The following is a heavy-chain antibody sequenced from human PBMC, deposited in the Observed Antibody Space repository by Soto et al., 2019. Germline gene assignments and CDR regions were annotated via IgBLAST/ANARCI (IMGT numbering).Heavy chain of an antibody. CDR1: GGTFSSYA. Sequence: ASVKVSCKASGGTFSSYAISWVRQAPGQGLEWMGGIIPIFGTANYAQKFQGRVTITADESTSTAYVELSSLRSEDTAVYYCARGVPGDPQGWFDPWGQGTLVTVSS. CDR3: ARGVPGDPQGWFDP. D-gene: IGHD7-27*01. CDR2: IIPIFGTA. J-gene: IGHJ5*02. V-gene: IGHV1-69*13.